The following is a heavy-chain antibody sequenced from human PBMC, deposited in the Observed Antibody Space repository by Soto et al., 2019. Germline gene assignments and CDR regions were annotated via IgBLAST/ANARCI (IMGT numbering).Heavy chain of an antibody. D-gene: IGHD3-22*01. CDR2: IYYSGST. CDR3: ARAHSSGRILAF. V-gene: IGHV4-61*01. J-gene: IGHJ4*02. CDR1: EGNIGSDSDY. Sequence: TVAEGNIGSDSDYWICIRQPPGKELEWIGYIYYSGSTSYNPSLKSRVSISIDTSKNQFSLKLSSVTAADTAVYYCARAHSSGRILAFWGKGTLVPVS.